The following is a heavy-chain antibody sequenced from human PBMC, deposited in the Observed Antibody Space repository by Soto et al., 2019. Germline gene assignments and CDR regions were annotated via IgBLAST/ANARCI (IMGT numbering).Heavy chain of an antibody. D-gene: IGHD3-16*01. CDR3: ARGGSPRSAFDI. CDR1: GFTFSRNT. J-gene: IGHJ3*02. Sequence: EGSVRLSCSDSGFTFSRNTMSWVRQAPGKGPEWVSSISGSGGNTYYADSVKGRFTISRDNSNNILYVQMNSLRADDTAVYFCARGGSPRSAFDIWGQGTLVTVSS. V-gene: IGHV3-23*01. CDR2: ISGSGGNT.